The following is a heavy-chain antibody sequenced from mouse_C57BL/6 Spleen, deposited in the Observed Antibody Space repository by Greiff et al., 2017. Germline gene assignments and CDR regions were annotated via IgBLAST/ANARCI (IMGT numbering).Heavy chain of an antibody. J-gene: IGHJ2*01. Sequence: VQLQQSGAELVQPGASVKLSCIASGFTFTNYWMHWVHQRPEQGLEWIGRIDPKTGNTKSNEKFQGKATLTVDTTSSTAYMQLSSLTSEDSAVYYCARYYYGSGHCFDYWGQGTTVTVSA. CDR3: ARYYYGSGHCFDY. V-gene: IGHV1-62-3*01. D-gene: IGHD1-1*01. CDR2: IDPKTGNT. CDR1: GFTFTNYW.